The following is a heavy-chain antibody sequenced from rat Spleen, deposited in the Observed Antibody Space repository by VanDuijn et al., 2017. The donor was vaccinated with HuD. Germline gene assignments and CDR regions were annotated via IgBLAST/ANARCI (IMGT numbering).Heavy chain of an antibody. D-gene: IGHD1-12*02. V-gene: IGHV2-45*01. J-gene: IGHJ2*01. CDR2: MWSGGST. Sequence: QVQLMESGPGLVQPSETLSLTCTVSGFSLTSYNVHWVRQPPGKGLEWMGVMWSGGSTYYSSALKSRLSISRDTSKSQVLLKMNSLQTEDTAMYFCARSAKYYYDGSYYYVHYDYWGQGVMVTVSS. CDR3: ARSAKYYYDGSYYYVHYDY. CDR1: GFSLTSYN.